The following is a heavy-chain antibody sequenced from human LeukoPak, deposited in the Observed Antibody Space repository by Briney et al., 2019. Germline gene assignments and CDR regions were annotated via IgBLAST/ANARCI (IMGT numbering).Heavy chain of an antibody. D-gene: IGHD3-22*01. CDR2: IRYHGSDK. Sequence: GGSLRLSCAASAFTFRSYGMHWVRQAPGKGLEWVAFIRYHGSDKYYADSVKDRFTISRDNSKNTLYLQMNSLRAEDTAVYYCAKKWSGGYDSSGVNDAFDIWGQGTMVTVSS. CDR1: AFTFRSYG. J-gene: IGHJ3*02. V-gene: IGHV3-30*02. CDR3: AKKWSGGYDSSGVNDAFDI.